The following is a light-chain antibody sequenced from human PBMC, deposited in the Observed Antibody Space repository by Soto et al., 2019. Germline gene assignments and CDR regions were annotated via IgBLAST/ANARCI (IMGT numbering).Light chain of an antibody. J-gene: IGLJ2*01. Sequence: QLVLTQPPSVSGAPGQRVTISCTGSSSNIGAGYDVHWYQQLPGTAAKLLIYGNSNRPSGVPDRFSGSKSGTSASLAITGLQAEDEADYYCQSYDSSLSAYVVFGGGTKLTVL. V-gene: IGLV1-40*01. CDR3: QSYDSSLSAYVV. CDR1: SSNIGAGYD. CDR2: GNS.